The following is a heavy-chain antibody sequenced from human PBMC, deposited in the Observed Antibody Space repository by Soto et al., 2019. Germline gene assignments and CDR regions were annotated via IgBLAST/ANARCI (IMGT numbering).Heavy chain of an antibody. CDR1: GFSLSTTGVG. CDR2: IYWDDDK. D-gene: IGHD2-21*01. J-gene: IGHJ6*02. Sequence: QITLKESGPTLVKPTQTLTLTCTFSGFSLSTTGVGVGWIRQPPGKALEWLALIYWDDDKRYNPSLKSRLTITNDTSKNQXXLXMXTMDPVDTATYYCVQSRCGGDCLQSYSSHSYYGLDVWGQGTTVTVSS. CDR3: VQSRCGGDCLQSYSSHSYYGLDV. V-gene: IGHV2-5*02.